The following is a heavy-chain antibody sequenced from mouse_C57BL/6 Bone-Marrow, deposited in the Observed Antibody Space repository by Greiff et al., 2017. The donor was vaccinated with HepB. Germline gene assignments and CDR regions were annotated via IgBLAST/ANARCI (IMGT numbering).Heavy chain of an antibody. CDR2: IYPGSGNT. CDR1: GYTFTDYY. V-gene: IGHV1-76*01. Sequence: QVQPQQSGAELVRPGASVKLSCKASGYTFTDYYINWVKQRPGQGLEWIARIYPGSGNTYYNEKFKGKATLTAEQSSSTAYMQLSSLTSEDSAVYFCARPPYYGSSYDAMDYWGQGTSVTVSS. CDR3: ARPPYYGSSYDAMDY. D-gene: IGHD1-1*01. J-gene: IGHJ4*01.